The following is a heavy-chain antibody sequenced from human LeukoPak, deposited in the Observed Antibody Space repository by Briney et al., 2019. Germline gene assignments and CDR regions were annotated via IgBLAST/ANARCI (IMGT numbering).Heavy chain of an antibody. CDR2: MNEDGSEK. D-gene: IGHD4-11*01. V-gene: IGHV3-7*01. CDR3: ARDRGYSNFDY. J-gene: IGHJ4*02. Sequence: GSLRLSCAASGFGFSNYWMSWVRQAPGKGLEWVANMNEDGSEKNHVDSVKGRFTISRDNAQDSLYLQMNSLRAEDTAVYYCARDRGYSNFDYWGQGTLLTVSS. CDR1: GFGFSNYW.